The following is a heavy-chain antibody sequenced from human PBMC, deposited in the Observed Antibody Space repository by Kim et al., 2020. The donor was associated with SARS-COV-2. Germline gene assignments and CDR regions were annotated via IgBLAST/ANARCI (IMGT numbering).Heavy chain of an antibody. V-gene: IGHV1-2*02. J-gene: IGHJ6*02. CDR3: ARRESVYGSGRMDV. D-gene: IGHD3-10*01. CDR2: INPNSGGT. CDR1: GYTFTGYY. Sequence: ASVKVSCKASGYTFTGYYMHWVRQAPGQGLEWMGWINPNSGGTNYAQKFQGRVTMTRDTSISTAYMELSRLRSDDTAVYYCARRESVYGSGRMDVWGQGTTVTVSS.